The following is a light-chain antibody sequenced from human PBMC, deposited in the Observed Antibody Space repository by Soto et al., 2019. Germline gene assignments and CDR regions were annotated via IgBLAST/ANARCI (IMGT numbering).Light chain of an antibody. CDR1: SSDVGSSNL. V-gene: IGLV2-14*02. J-gene: IGLJ1*01. Sequence: QSALTQPASVSGSPGQSIAISCTGTSSDVGSSNLLSWYQHHPGKAPKLIIYEGTRRPSGVPGRFSGSKSGTSASLAISGLRSEYEADYYCAAWDDSLSGNYVFGTGTKATVL. CDR2: EGT. CDR3: AAWDDSLSGNYV.